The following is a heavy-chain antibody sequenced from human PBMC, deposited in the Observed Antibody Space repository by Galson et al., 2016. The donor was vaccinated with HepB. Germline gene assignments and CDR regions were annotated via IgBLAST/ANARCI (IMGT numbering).Heavy chain of an antibody. D-gene: IGHD6-19*01. CDR3: ARVAEGY. Sequence: SLRLSCAGSGFTFGDSDIHRVRQASGKGLEWVGRITAKVNNYATAYVASVKGRFTISRDDSRNMAYLHTNSLENEDTAVYYCARVAEGYWGQGTLVTVSS. J-gene: IGHJ4*02. CDR1: GFTFGDSD. CDR2: ITAKVNNYAT. V-gene: IGHV3-73*01.